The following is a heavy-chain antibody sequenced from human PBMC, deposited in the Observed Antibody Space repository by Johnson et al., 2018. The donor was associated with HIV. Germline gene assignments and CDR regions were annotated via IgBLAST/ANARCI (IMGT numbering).Heavy chain of an antibody. D-gene: IGHD3-16*01. CDR2: ISSSGTIV. CDR3: ARGGSDAFDI. CDR1: GFTFSNAW. V-gene: IGHV3-11*04. J-gene: IGHJ3*02. Sequence: VQLVESWGGLLKPGGSLRLSCVASGFTFSNAWMSWVRQASGKGLEWVSYISSSGTIVYYADSVKGRFTISRDNAKNSLSLQINSLRADDTAVYYCARGGSDAFDIWGQGTMVTVSS.